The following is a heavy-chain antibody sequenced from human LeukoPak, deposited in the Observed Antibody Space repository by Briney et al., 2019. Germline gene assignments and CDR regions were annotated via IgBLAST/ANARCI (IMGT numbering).Heavy chain of an antibody. CDR3: ASNGGYYYYGMDV. CDR1: GGSFSGYY. V-gene: IGHV4-34*01. J-gene: IGHJ6*04. Sequence: SETLSLTCAVYGGSFSGYYWSWIRQPPGKGLEWIGEINHSGSTNYNPSLKSRVTISVDTSKNQFSLKLSSVTAADTAVYYCASNGGYYYYGMDVWGKGTTVTVSS. CDR2: INHSGST.